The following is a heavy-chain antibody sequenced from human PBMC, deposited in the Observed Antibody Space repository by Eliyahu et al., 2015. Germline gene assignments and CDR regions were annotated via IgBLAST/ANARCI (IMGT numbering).Heavy chain of an antibody. Sequence: EVQLVESGGGLVQPGGSLRLSCAASGFTFSSYEMNWVRQAPGKGLEWVSYISSSGSTIYYADSVKGRFTISRDNAKNSLYLQMNSLRAEDTAVYYCAREMRWSSTSHHTSGMDVWGQGTTVTVSS. V-gene: IGHV3-48*03. CDR2: ISSSGSTI. J-gene: IGHJ6*02. D-gene: IGHD2-2*01. CDR3: AREMRWSSTSHHTSGMDV. CDR1: GFTFSSYE.